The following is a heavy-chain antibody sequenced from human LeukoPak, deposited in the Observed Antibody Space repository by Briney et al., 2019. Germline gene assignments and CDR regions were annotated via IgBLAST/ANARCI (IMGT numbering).Heavy chain of an antibody. D-gene: IGHD5-24*01. CDR3: ASGARWLQSDY. CDR1: GNTFTSYY. V-gene: IGHV1-46*01. CDR2: INPSGGST. Sequence: ASVKVSCKASGNTFTSYYIHWVRQAPGQGLEWMGIINPSGGSTTYAQKFQGRVTMTRDMSTSTVYMELSSLRSEDTAVYYCASGARWLQSDYWGQGTLVTVSS. J-gene: IGHJ4*02.